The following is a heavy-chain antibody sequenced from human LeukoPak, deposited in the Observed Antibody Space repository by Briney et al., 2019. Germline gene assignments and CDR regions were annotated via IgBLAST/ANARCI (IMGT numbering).Heavy chain of an antibody. Sequence: GGSLRLSCAASGFTFSSYLMSWVRQAPGKGLEWVANIKQDGSEKYYVDSVKGRFTISRDNAKNSLYLQMNSLRAEDTAVYYCARDGWEAPDYWGQGTLVTVSS. J-gene: IGHJ4*02. CDR2: IKQDGSEK. CDR3: ARDGWEAPDY. D-gene: IGHD1-26*01. V-gene: IGHV3-7*01. CDR1: GFTFSSYL.